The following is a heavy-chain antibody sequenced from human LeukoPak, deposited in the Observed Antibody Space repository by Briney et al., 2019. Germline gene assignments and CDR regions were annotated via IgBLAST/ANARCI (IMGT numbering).Heavy chain of an antibody. Sequence: SETLSLTCTVSGVSISTYYWSWIRQPPGKGLEWIGHIYYSGSTNYNPSLKSRVTISVETSKNQFSLGLSSVTAADTAVYYCARAPMVRGVIISYFDYWGQGTLVTVSS. D-gene: IGHD3-10*01. J-gene: IGHJ4*02. CDR2: IYYSGST. CDR3: ARAPMVRGVIISYFDY. CDR1: GVSISTYY. V-gene: IGHV4-59*12.